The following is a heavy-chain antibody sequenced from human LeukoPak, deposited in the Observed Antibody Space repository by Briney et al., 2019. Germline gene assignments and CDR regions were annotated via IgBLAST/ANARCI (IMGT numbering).Heavy chain of an antibody. CDR1: GGSISSGDYY. D-gene: IGHD2-2*01. V-gene: IGHV4-30-4*01. Sequence: SETLSLTCTVSGGSISSGDYYWSWIRQPPGKGLEWIGYIYYSGSTYYNPSLKSRVTISLDTSKNQFSLKLSSVTAADTAVYYCARLGGYCSSTSCPYYGMDVWGQGTTVTVSS. CDR2: IYYSGST. J-gene: IGHJ6*02. CDR3: ARLGGYCSSTSCPYYGMDV.